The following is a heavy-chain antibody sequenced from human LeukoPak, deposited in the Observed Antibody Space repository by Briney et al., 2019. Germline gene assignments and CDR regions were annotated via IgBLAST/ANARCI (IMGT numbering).Heavy chain of an antibody. CDR3: ARDHSSSCQLLDY. CDR1: GYAFTTYG. CDR2: ISAYNGDA. D-gene: IGHD6-13*01. Sequence: ASVKVSCKASGYAFTTYGVTWVRQAPRQGLEWMGWISAYNGDAMYAQKFQGRITMTTDTSTSTANMELRSLRSDDTAVYYCARDHSSSCQLLDYWGQGTLVTISS. V-gene: IGHV1-18*01. J-gene: IGHJ4*02.